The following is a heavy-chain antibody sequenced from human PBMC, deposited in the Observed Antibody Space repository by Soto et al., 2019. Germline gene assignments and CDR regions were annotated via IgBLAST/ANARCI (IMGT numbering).Heavy chain of an antibody. V-gene: IGHV3-23*01. CDR2: ISGGTT. CDR3: VKDWSGDKCPCLDV. D-gene: IGHD3-3*01. J-gene: IGHJ6*02. Sequence: EVQLLESGGGLVQPGGSLRLSCATSGFTFGNYAMTWVRQAPGEGLEWVSTISGGTTYYADSVKGRFTISRDNPKKTLELQMNSLRAEDTAVYYCVKDWSGDKCPCLDVWGQGTTVTVSS. CDR1: GFTFGNYA.